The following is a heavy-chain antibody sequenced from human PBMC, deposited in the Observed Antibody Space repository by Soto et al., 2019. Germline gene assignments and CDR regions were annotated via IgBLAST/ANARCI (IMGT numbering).Heavy chain of an antibody. CDR2: IIPLLGIT. J-gene: IGHJ1*01. D-gene: IGHD1-20*01. CDR1: GGTFSGYA. CDR3: ARDPRSITGTTSCEGFQH. V-gene: IGHV1-69*01. Sequence: QAQLMQSGAEVKKPGSSVKVSCKASGGTFSGYAINWVRQAPGQGLEWMGGIIPLLGITDYGQKFQGRITIAADESTGTAYMDLRGVRSEDTAVYYCARDPRSITGTTSCEGFQHWGQGTLVSVSS.